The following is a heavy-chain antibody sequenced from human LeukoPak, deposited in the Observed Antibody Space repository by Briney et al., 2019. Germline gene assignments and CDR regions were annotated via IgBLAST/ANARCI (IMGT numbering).Heavy chain of an antibody. V-gene: IGHV3-23*01. D-gene: IGHD3-9*01. CDR3: AKRLRYFDWLTRPYYYYGMDV. CDR1: GITFSSYA. J-gene: IGHJ6*02. CDR2: ISGSGGST. Sequence: GGSLRLSCAASGITFSSYAMSWVRQAPGKGLEWVSAISGSGGSTYYADSVKGRFTISRDNSKNTLYLQMNSLRAEDTAVYYCAKRLRYFDWLTRPYYYYGMDVWGQGTTVTVSS.